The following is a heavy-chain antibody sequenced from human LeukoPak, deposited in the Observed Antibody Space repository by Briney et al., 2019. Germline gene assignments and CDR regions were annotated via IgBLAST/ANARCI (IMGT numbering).Heavy chain of an antibody. Sequence: GASVKVSCKASGGTFSNYAISWVRQAPGQGLEWMGGIIPIFDTPIYAQKFQGRVTITADESTSTVYMELSRLRSEDTAVYFCASTDYYDSRGYGGSFAIWGHGTMVTVSS. CDR2: IIPIFDTP. V-gene: IGHV1-69*13. D-gene: IGHD3-22*01. CDR1: GGTFSNYA. CDR3: ASTDYYDSRGYGGSFAI. J-gene: IGHJ3*02.